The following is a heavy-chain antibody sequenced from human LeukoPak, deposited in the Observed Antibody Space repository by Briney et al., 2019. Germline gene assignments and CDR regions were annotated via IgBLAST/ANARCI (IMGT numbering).Heavy chain of an antibody. V-gene: IGHV3-33*01. D-gene: IGHD3-22*01. CDR1: GFTFSSYG. J-gene: IGHJ4*02. Sequence: GGSLRFSCAASGFTFSSYGMHWVRQAPGKGLEWVAVIWYDGSKKYYVDSVKGRFTISRDNSKNTLYLQMNSLRAEDTAMYYCAYQDYYDSSGIDYWGQGTLVTVSS. CDR3: AYQDYYDSSGIDY. CDR2: IWYDGSKK.